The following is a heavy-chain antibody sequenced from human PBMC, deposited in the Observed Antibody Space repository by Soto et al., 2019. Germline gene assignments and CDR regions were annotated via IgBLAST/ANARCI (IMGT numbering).Heavy chain of an antibody. J-gene: IGHJ6*02. V-gene: IGHV1-69*01. Sequence: EVSCEGSEGSFSSYANRWVRQAPGQGLEWMGGIIPIFGTANYAQKFQGRVTITADESTSTAYMELSSLRSEDTAVYYCARAGAGPPYYYDGMDVWGQGTTVTVSS. CDR3: ARAGAGPPYYYDGMDV. D-gene: IGHD6-13*01. CDR1: EGSFSSYA. CDR2: IIPIFGTA.